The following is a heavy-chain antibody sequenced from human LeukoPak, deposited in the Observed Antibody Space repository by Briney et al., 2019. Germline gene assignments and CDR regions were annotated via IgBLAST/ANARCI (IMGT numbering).Heavy chain of an antibody. CDR2: ISWNSGSI. V-gene: IGHV3-9*01. J-gene: IGHJ4*02. D-gene: IGHD2-2*01. Sequence: GGSLRLSCAASGFTFDDYAMHWVRQAPGKGLEWVSGISWNSGSIGYADSVKGRFTISRDNAKNSLYLQMNSLRAEDTAVYYCAREGYQLLTAFDYWGQGTLVTVSS. CDR1: GFTFDDYA. CDR3: AREGYQLLTAFDY.